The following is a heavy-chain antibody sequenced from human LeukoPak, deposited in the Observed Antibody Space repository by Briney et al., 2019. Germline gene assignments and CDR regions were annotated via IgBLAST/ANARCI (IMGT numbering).Heavy chain of an antibody. Sequence: ASVKVSCKASGYNFGIFGISWVRQAPGQGLEWMGWISANNGNTKYAQKFQGRVTMTTDTSTSRAYMELRSLRSDDTAVYYCARVGVVVPSAWFGPWGQGTLVTVSS. CDR1: GYNFGIFG. J-gene: IGHJ5*02. CDR2: ISANNGNT. CDR3: ARVGVVVPSAWFGP. D-gene: IGHD2-2*01. V-gene: IGHV1-18*01.